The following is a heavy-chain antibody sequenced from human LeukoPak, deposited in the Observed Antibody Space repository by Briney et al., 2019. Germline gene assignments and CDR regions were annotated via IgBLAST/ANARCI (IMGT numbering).Heavy chain of an antibody. J-gene: IGHJ4*02. CDR2: ISAYNGNT. CDR1: GYTFTSYG. Sequence: GASVKVSCKASGYTFTSYGISWVRQAPGQGLEWMGWISAYNGNTNYAQKLQGRVTMTTDTSTSTAYIELRSLRSDDTAVYYCARSDYGANPYFDYWGQGTLVTVSS. CDR3: ARSDYGANPYFDY. V-gene: IGHV1-18*01. D-gene: IGHD4-17*01.